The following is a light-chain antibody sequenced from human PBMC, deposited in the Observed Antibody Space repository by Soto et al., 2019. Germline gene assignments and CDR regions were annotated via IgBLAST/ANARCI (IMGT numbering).Light chain of an antibody. Sequence: QSALAQPASVSGSPGQSITISCTGTGXDVGGYNFVSWYQQHPGRAPKLLIYEVSRRPSGVSNRFSGSKSGDTASLTIPGLQAEDEADYYCYSYRGYYTRVFGTGTKTTVL. V-gene: IGLV2-14*01. CDR2: EVS. CDR3: YSYRGYYTRV. J-gene: IGLJ1*01. CDR1: GXDVGGYNF.